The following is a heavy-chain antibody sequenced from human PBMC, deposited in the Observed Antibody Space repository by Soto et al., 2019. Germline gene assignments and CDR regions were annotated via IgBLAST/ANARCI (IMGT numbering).Heavy chain of an antibody. V-gene: IGHV3-21*01. J-gene: IGHJ3*02. CDR3: ARDASSGLDAFDI. D-gene: IGHD6-19*01. Sequence: GGSLRLSCAASGFTFSSYSMNWVRQAPGKGLEWVSSISSSSYIYYADSVKGRFTISRDNAKNSLYLQMNSLRAEDTAVYYCARDASSGLDAFDIWGQGTMVTVS. CDR1: GFTFSSYS. CDR2: ISSSSYI.